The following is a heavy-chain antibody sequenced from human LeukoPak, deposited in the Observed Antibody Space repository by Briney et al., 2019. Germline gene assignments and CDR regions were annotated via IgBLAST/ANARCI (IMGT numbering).Heavy chain of an antibody. CDR1: GGSIRNSSFY. J-gene: IGHJ6*02. Sequence: SETLSLTCAVSGGSIRNSSFYWGWIRQPPGKGLEWIGSIYYSGSTYYNPSLKSRVTISVDTSKNQFSLKLSSVTAADTAVYYCARDRHRIAARVYYYYGMDVWGQGTTVTVSS. CDR3: ARDRHRIAARVYYYYGMDV. D-gene: IGHD6-6*01. CDR2: IYYSGST. V-gene: IGHV4-39*02.